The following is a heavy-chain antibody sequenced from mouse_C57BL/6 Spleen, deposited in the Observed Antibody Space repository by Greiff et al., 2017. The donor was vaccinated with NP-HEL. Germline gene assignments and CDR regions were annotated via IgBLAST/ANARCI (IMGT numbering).Heavy chain of an antibody. V-gene: IGHV1-26*01. CDR3: ARRDGYYFDY. CDR1: GYTFTDYY. Sequence: EVQLQQSGPELVKPGASVKISCKASGYTFTDYYMNWVKQSHGQSLEWIGDINPNNGGTSYNQKFKGKATLTVDKSSSTAYMELRSLTSEDSAVYYCARRDGYYFDYWGQGTTLTVSS. J-gene: IGHJ2*01. D-gene: IGHD2-3*01. CDR2: INPNNGGT.